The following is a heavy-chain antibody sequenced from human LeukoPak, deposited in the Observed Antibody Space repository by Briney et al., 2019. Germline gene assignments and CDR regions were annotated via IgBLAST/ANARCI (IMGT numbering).Heavy chain of an antibody. Sequence: SETLSLTCTVSGGSISSYYWSWIRQPPGKGLEWIGYIYYSGSTNYNPSLKSRVTISVDTSKNQFSLKLSSVTAADTAVYYCASPDYGGNSGYAFDIWGQGTMVTVSS. V-gene: IGHV4-59*08. CDR2: IYYSGST. J-gene: IGHJ3*02. CDR1: GGSISSYY. D-gene: IGHD4-23*01. CDR3: ASPDYGGNSGYAFDI.